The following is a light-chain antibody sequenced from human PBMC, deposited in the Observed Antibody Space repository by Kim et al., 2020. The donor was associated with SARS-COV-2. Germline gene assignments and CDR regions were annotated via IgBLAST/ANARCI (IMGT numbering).Light chain of an antibody. CDR2: WAS. Sequence: RATLNCKSSQSVLYSPNNKNYLTWYQQKPGQPPKLLIYWASTRRSGVPDRFSGSGSGTDFTLTISSLQAEDVAVYYCQQFYSTPRTFGQGTKLEI. CDR3: QQFYSTPRT. V-gene: IGKV4-1*01. J-gene: IGKJ2*01. CDR1: QSVLYSPNNKNY.